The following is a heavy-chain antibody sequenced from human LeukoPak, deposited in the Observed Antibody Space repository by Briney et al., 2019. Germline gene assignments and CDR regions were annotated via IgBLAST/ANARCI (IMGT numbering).Heavy chain of an antibody. Sequence: ASVKVSCKASGNTFTSYDLHWVRQAPGQGLEWMGIINPSGGSTSYAQKFQGRVTMTRDMSTSTVYMELSSLRSEDTAVYYCARAYGSGSYLWENWFDPWGQGTLVTVSS. J-gene: IGHJ5*02. D-gene: IGHD3-10*01. V-gene: IGHV1-46*01. CDR3: ARAYGSGSYLWENWFDP. CDR1: GNTFTSYD. CDR2: INPSGGST.